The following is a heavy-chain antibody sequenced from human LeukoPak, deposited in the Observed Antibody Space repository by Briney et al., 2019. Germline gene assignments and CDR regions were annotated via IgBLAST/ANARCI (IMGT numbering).Heavy chain of an antibody. J-gene: IGHJ5*02. Sequence: ASVKVSCKTSGYTFTNYGISWVRQAPGQGLEWMGWISAYNGNTNYAQKLQGRVTMTTDTSTSTAYMELRSLRSDDTAVYYCARVVADDWFDPWGQGTLVTVSS. CDR2: ISAYNGNT. V-gene: IGHV1-18*01. CDR1: GYTFTNYG. CDR3: ARVVADDWFDP.